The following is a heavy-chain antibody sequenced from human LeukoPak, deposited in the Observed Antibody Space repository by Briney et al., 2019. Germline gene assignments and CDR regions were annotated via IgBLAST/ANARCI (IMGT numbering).Heavy chain of an antibody. CDR1: GYTFTDYF. Sequence: ASVNVSCKASGYTFTDYFMHWVRQAPGQGLEWMGWINPNSGGTNYAQRFQGRVTMTRDTSISTVYMELSRLTSDDTAVYYCARGDGSGRYSIEYWGQGTLVAVAS. J-gene: IGHJ4*02. D-gene: IGHD3-10*01. CDR2: INPNSGGT. V-gene: IGHV1-2*02. CDR3: ARGDGSGRYSIEY.